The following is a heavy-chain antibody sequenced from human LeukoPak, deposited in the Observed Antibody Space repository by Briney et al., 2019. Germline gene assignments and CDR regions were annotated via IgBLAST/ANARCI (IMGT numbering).Heavy chain of an antibody. V-gene: IGHV4-59*08. CDR1: GGSISSYY. D-gene: IGHD2-21*02. CDR3: AKNGGNSRFDWYFDL. CDR2: IYYSGST. J-gene: IGHJ2*01. Sequence: PSETLSLTCTVSGGSISSYYWSWIRQPPGKGLEWIGYIYYSGSTNYNPSLKSRVTISVDTSNNQFSLKLSSVTAADTAVYYCAKNGGNSRFDWYFDLWGRGTLVTVSS.